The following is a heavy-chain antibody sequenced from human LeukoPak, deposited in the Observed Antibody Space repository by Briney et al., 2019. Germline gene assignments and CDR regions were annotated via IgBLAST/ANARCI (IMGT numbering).Heavy chain of an antibody. D-gene: IGHD3-3*01. Sequence: GGSLRLSCAASGFTFSSYAMGWVRQAPGKGLEWVSGISGSGGGTYYADSVKGRFTISGDNSKNTLYLQMNSLRAEDTAVYYCAKDGSFGVVIISFDYWGQGTLVTVSS. CDR3: AKDGSFGVVIISFDY. J-gene: IGHJ4*02. CDR2: ISGSGGGT. CDR1: GFTFSSYA. V-gene: IGHV3-23*01.